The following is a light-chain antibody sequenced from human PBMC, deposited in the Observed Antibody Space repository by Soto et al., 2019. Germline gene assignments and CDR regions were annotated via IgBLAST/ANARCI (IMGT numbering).Light chain of an antibody. J-gene: IGKJ3*01. CDR1: QSISSSY. Sequence: EIVLTQSPGTLSLSPGERATLSCRASQSISSSYLAWYKQKPGQAPRLLVYVASSKATGIPERFSGSGSGTDFTLPISSLEPEDFAVYWCQQCVCSRLTFGRATKVDIK. CDR2: VAS. V-gene: IGKV3-20*01. CDR3: QQCVCSRLT.